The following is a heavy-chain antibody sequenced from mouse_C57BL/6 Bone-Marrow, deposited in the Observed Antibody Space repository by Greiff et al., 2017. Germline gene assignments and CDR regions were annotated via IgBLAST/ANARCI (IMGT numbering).Heavy chain of an antibody. CDR3: AHGSRFDY. CDR2: INPNNGGT. J-gene: IGHJ2*01. CDR1: GYTFTDYY. D-gene: IGHD1-1*01. Sequence: VHVKQSGPELVKPGASVKISCKASGYTFTDYYMNWVKQSHGKSLEWIGDINPNNGGTSYNQKFKGKATLTVDKSSSTAYMELRSLTSEDSAVYYCAHGSRFDYWGQGTTLTVSS. V-gene: IGHV1-26*01.